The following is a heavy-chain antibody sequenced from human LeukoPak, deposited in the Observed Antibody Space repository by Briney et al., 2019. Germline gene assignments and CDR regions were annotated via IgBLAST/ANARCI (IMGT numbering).Heavy chain of an antibody. CDR2: ISYDGSNK. V-gene: IGHV3-30-3*01. CDR3: ARDGARYYFDY. Sequence: GRSLRLSGAASGFTFSSYAMHWVRQAPGKGLEWVAVISYDGSNKYYADSVKGRFTISRDNSKNTLYLQVNSLRAEDTAVYYCARDGARYYFDYWGQGTLVTVSS. J-gene: IGHJ4*02. D-gene: IGHD1-26*01. CDR1: GFTFSSYA.